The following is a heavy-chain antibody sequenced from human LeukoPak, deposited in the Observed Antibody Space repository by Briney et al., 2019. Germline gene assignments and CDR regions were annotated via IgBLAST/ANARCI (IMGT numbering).Heavy chain of an antibody. J-gene: IGHJ6*03. V-gene: IGHV3-15*01. CDR2: IKSKTYGGTT. Sequence: GGSLRLSCAASGFTFSSYWMTWVRQAPGKGLEWVGRIKSKTYGGTTDYAAPVKGRFTISRDDSKNTLYLQMNSLKTEDTALYYCTSFDGDPYYYYYMDVWGKGTTVTVSS. D-gene: IGHD4-17*01. CDR3: TSFDGDPYYYYYMDV. CDR1: GFTFSSYW.